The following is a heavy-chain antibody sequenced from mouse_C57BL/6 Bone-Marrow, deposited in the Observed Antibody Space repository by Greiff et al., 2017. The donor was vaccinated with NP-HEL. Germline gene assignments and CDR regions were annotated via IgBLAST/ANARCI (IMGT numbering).Heavy chain of an antibody. D-gene: IGHD1-1*01. Sequence: ESGPGILQPSQTLSLTCSFSGFSLSTFGMGVGWIRQPSGKGLEWLAHIWWDDDKYYNPALKSRLTISKDTSKNQVFLKIANVDTADTATYYCARMEAPITTAPWFAYWGQGTLVTVSA. CDR1: GFSLSTFGMG. V-gene: IGHV8-8*01. CDR2: IWWDDDK. CDR3: ARMEAPITTAPWFAY. J-gene: IGHJ3*01.